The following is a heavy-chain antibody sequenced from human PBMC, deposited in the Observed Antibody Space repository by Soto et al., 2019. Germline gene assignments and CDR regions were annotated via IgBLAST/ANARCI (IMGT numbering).Heavy chain of an antibody. CDR1: GFTFSLYG. J-gene: IGHJ4*02. CDR2: IWDDGRRK. CDR3: ATWQGSLNFHY. V-gene: IGHV3-33*01. Sequence: GGSLRLSCAASGFTFSLYGMHWVRQAPGKGLEWVAAIWDDGRRKDYADSVKDRLFISRDDSKNTLYLQLDSLRPEDTAVYYCATWQGSLNFHYWGQGTLVTVSS.